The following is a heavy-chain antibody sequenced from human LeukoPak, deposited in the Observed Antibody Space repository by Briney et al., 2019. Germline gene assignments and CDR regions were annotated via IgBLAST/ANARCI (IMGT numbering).Heavy chain of an antibody. CDR2: IYYSGST. CDR1: GGSISSYY. V-gene: IGHV4-59*08. J-gene: IGHJ4*02. CDR3: VRWYRRGYFDS. Sequence: PSETLSLTCTVSGGSISSYYWSWIRQPPGKGLELIGYIYYSGSTNYNPSLKSRVTISVDTSKNQFSLKLSSVTAADTAVYYCVRWYRRGYFDSWGQGTLVTVSS. D-gene: IGHD2-15*01.